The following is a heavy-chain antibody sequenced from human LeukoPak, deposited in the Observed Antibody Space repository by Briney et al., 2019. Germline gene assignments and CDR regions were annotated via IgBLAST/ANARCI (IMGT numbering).Heavy chain of an antibody. J-gene: IGHJ4*02. CDR3: AKGGSGXYFLLPYYFDY. CDR2: ISGSGGST. CDR1: GFTFSSYA. V-gene: IGHV3-23*01. D-gene: IGHD3-16*01. Sequence: GGSLRLSCAASGFTFSSYAMSWVRQAPGKGLEWVSAISGSGGSTYYADSVKGRFTISRDNSKNTLYLQMNSLRAEDTAVYYCAKGGSGXYFLLPYYFDYWDQGTLVTVS.